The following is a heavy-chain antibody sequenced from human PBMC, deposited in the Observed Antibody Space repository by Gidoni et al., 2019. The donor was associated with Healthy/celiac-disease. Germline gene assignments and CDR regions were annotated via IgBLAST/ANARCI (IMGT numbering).Heavy chain of an antibody. D-gene: IGHD1-7*01. CDR2: INHSGST. J-gene: IGHJ4*02. CDR3: ARGLSWNSNLNY. V-gene: IGHV4-34*01. CDR1: GGSFSGYY. Sequence: QVQLQQWGAGLLKPSETLSLTCAVYGGSFSGYYWSWIRQPPGKGLEWIGEINHSGSTNYNPSLKSRVTISVDTSKNQFSLKLSSVTAADTAVYYCARGLSWNSNLNYWGQGTLVTVSS.